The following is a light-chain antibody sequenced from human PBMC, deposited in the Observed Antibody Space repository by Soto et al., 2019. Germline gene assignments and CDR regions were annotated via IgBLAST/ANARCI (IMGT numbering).Light chain of an antibody. V-gene: IGLV2-23*02. J-gene: IGLJ3*02. CDR2: EVN. Sequence: QSVLSQPASVSGSPGQSVTISCTGTSSDIGSYNLVSWYHHHPGQAPKLVIYEVNKRPSVDSNRFSGSKSGNTASLTIAGLQPEDEGEYYCCSYAGGRTFVVFGGGTKLTVL. CDR1: SSDIGSYNL. CDR3: CSYAGGRTFVV.